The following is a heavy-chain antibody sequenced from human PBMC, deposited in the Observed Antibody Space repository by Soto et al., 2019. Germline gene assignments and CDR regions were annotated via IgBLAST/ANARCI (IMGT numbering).Heavy chain of an antibody. CDR2: ISSSSSYI. D-gene: IGHD2-8*01. CDR3: ASLLMVYADEPFFDY. Sequence: GGSLRLSCAASGFTFSSYSMNWVRQAPGKGLEWVSSISSSSSYIYYADSVKGRFTISRDNAKNSLYLQMNSLRAEDTAVYYCASLLMVYADEPFFDYWGQGTLVTVSS. V-gene: IGHV3-21*01. J-gene: IGHJ4*02. CDR1: GFTFSSYS.